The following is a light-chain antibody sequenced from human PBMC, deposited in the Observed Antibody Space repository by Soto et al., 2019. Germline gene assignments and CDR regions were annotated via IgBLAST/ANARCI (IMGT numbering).Light chain of an antibody. CDR3: QSYDSSLSGVV. J-gene: IGLJ2*01. CDR1: NYIGIKS. V-gene: IGLV1-40*01. Sequence: ELTQPPSLSVAPGQTARITCGGNYIGIKSVHWYQQLPGTAPKLLIYGNSNRPSGVPDRFSGSKSGTSASLAITGLQAEDEADYYCQSYDSSLSGVVFGGGTQLTVL. CDR2: GNS.